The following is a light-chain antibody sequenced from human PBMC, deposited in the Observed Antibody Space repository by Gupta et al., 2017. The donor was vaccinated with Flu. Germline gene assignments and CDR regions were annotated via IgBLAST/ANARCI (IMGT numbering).Light chain of an antibody. CDR1: SSNIGAGYD. J-gene: IGLJ3*02. CDR3: QSYDSSLSRV. V-gene: IGLV1-40*01. CDR2: GNN. Sequence: QSVLTQPPSVSGAPGQRVTIPCTGSSSNIGAGYDVHWYQQVPRTAPKLLIYGNNNRPSGVPDRFSGSKSGTSASLAITGLLAEDEADYYCQSYDSSLSRVFGGGTKLTVL.